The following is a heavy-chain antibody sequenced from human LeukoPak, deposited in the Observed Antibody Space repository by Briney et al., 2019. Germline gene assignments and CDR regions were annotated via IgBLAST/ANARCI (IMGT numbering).Heavy chain of an antibody. CDR3: AKNYYGSGSYYKGPRTYIYY. D-gene: IGHD3-10*01. Sequence: SGGSLRLSCAASGFTFSSYGMHWVRQAPGKGLEWVAFIRYDGSNKYYADSVKGRFTISRDNSKNTLYLQMNSLRAEDTAVYYCAKNYYGSGSYYKGPRTYIYYWGQGTLVTVSS. V-gene: IGHV3-30*02. CDR2: IRYDGSNK. CDR1: GFTFSSYG. J-gene: IGHJ4*02.